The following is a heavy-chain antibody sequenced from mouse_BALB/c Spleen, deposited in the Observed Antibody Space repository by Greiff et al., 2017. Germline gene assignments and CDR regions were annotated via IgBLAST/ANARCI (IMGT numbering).Heavy chain of an antibody. CDR2: INPSTGYT. CDR1: GYTFTSYW. D-gene: IGHD1-2*01. J-gene: IGHJ4*01. Sequence: VQLQQSGDDLVKPGASVKLSCKASGYTFTSYWINWIKQRPGQGLEWIGYINPSTGYTEYNQKFKDKATLTADKSSSTAYMQLSSLTSEDSAVYYCARLILRLRGAYYAMDYWGQGTSVTVSS. CDR3: ARLILRLRGAYYAMDY. V-gene: IGHV1-7*01.